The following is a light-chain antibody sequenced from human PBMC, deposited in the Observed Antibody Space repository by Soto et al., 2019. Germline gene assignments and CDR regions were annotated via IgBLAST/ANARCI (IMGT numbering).Light chain of an antibody. CDR2: LNSDGSH. V-gene: IGLV4-69*01. Sequence: QSVLTQSPSASASLGASVKLTCTLSSGHSSYAIAWHQQPPEKGPRYLMKLNSDGSHSKGDGIPDRFSGSSSGAERYLTISSLQSEDEADYYCQTWGTGFWVFGGGTKLSVL. J-gene: IGLJ3*02. CDR1: SGHSSYA. CDR3: QTWGTGFWV.